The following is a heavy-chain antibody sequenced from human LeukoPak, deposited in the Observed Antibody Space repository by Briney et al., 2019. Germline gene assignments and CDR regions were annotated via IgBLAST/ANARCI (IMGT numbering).Heavy chain of an antibody. V-gene: IGHV1-18*04. CDR1: GYTFTGYG. CDR2: ISAYNGNT. Sequence: GASVTVSCKASGYTFTGYGMSWVRQAPGQGLEGMGWISAYNGNTNYEKKLQGRVTMTTDTSTSTAYMELRSLRSDDTAVYYCARGTYHGLVYDYWGQGTLVTVSS. CDR3: ARGTYHGLVYDY. D-gene: IGHD6-19*01. J-gene: IGHJ4*02.